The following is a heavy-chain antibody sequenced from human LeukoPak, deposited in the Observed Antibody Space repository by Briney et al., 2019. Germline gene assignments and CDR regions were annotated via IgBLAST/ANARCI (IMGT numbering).Heavy chain of an antibody. CDR2: INHSGST. CDR1: GGSFSGYY. V-gene: IGHV4-34*01. CDR3: ARSSYGLPGGY. J-gene: IGHJ4*02. D-gene: IGHD5-18*01. Sequence: SETLSLTCAVYGGSFSGYYWSWIRQPPGKGLEWIGEINHSGSTNYNPSLKSRVTISVDTSKNQFSLKLSSVTAAGTAVYYCARSSYGLPGGYWGQGTLVTVSS.